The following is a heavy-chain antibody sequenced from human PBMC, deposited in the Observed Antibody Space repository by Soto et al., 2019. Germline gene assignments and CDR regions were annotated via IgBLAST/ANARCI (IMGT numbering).Heavy chain of an antibody. CDR1: GFTFSAYW. J-gene: IGHJ4*02. D-gene: IGHD3-16*02. CDR2: IKQAGSEK. Sequence: EVQLVESGGGLVQTGGSLRLSCAASGFTFSAYWMSWVRQAPGKGLEWVANIKQAGSEKYYVDSVNGRFIISRDDAKNSLFLQVNSLRVEDTAVYYCAREKRAIVYFDYWGQGTLVTVSS. CDR3: AREKRAIVYFDY. V-gene: IGHV3-7*01.